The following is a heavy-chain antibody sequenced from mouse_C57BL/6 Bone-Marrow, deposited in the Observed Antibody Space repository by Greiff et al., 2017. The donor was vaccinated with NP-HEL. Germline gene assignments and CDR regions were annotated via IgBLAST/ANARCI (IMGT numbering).Heavy chain of an antibody. V-gene: IGHV5-16*01. D-gene: IGHD2-4*01. Sequence: EVHLVESEGGLVQPGSSMKLSCTTSGFTFSDYYMAWVRQVPEKGLDWVANINYDGSSTYYLDSLKSRFIISRDNAKNILSLQMSSLKSEDTATYYCAREGGLRRRTYAMDYWGQGTSVTVSS. J-gene: IGHJ4*01. CDR3: AREGGLRRRTYAMDY. CDR2: INYDGSST. CDR1: GFTFSDYY.